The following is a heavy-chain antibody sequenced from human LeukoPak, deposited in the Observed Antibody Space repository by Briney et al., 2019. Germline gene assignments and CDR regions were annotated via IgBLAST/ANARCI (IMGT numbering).Heavy chain of an antibody. V-gene: IGHV4-59*01. J-gene: IGHJ6*02. CDR3: ARDSRGDYYYYYGMDV. Sequence: SETLSLTCTVSGDSISPYYWSWIRQSPGKGLEWIGYVYYSGSSNYNPSLKSRVTISVDTSKNQFSLKLTSVTAADTAVYYCARDSRGDYYYYYGMDVWGQGTTVTVSS. CDR2: VYYSGSS. CDR1: GDSISPYY. D-gene: IGHD4-17*01.